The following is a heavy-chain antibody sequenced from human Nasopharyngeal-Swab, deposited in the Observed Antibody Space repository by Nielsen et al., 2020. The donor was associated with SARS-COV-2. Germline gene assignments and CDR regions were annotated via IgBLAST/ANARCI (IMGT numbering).Heavy chain of an antibody. CDR2: IYYSGGT. CDR1: DGSISSYY. D-gene: IGHD3-16*01. V-gene: IGHV4-59*01. CDR3: ARAGVGGAFEI. J-gene: IGHJ3*02. Sequence: SETLSLTCTVSDGSISSYYWSWIRQPPGKGLEWVGYIYYSGGTNYNPSLKSRFTISVDTSKYQFSLKLSSVTAADTAVYYCARAGVGGAFEIWGQGTMVTVSS.